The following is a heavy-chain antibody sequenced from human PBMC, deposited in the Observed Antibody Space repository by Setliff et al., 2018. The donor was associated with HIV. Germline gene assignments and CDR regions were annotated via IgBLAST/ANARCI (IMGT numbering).Heavy chain of an antibody. Sequence: RASVKVSCKASGYTFTNYGISWVRQAPGHGLEWMGWISPHIGHTNYAQTFQGRVTMTVDTSTSRAYMEVRSLRSDDTAVYFCARLGSGWSDSYYYAMDVWGQGTTVTVSS. J-gene: IGHJ6*02. CDR2: ISPHIGHT. D-gene: IGHD6-19*01. V-gene: IGHV1-18*01. CDR1: GYTFTNYG. CDR3: ARLGSGWSDSYYYAMDV.